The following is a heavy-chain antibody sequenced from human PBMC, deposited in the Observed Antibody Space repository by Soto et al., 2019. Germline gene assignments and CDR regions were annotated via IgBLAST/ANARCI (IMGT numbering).Heavy chain of an antibody. CDR3: ARGKRFSDWLDT. CDR2: IYSSGNT. CDR1: VFTIIVYY. J-gene: IGHJ5*02. Sequence: PSATXSLTCSFSVFTIIVYYLTWIRQPAGKGLEWIGRIYSSGNTKYNPSLQSRVTMSLDTSNNQFSLRLTSVTAADTDVYYCARGKRFSDWLDTWGQGTLVTVSS. V-gene: IGHV4-4*07. D-gene: IGHD3-3*01.